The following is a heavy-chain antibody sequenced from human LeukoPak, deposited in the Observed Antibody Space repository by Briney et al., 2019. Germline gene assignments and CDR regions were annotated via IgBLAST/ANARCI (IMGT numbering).Heavy chain of an antibody. J-gene: IGHJ5*02. CDR3: AAVSGHYTLLDA. CDR1: GYTLNDIS. CDR2: VDPDDCQT. D-gene: IGHD4-11*01. Sequence: ASVKVSCKISGYTLNDISMHWVRQPPGKGLEWMASVDPDDCQTVYAEKFQGRVTMPEDTSTNTPYMQLSSLRAEDTAVYYCAAVSGHYTLLDAWGQGDLVTVST. V-gene: IGHV1-24*01.